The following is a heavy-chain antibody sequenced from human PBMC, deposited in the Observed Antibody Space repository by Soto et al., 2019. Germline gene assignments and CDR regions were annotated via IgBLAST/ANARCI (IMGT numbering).Heavy chain of an antibody. CDR1: GYTFTVYY. Sequence: ASVKVSCKASGYTFTVYYIHWVRQAPGQGLEWMGWINPKSGGTMYPQKFQGRVTMTWDTSISTAYMALTRLRSDDTAVYYCARDLAKGGGSAGFDYWGQGTLVTVSS. J-gene: IGHJ4*02. CDR3: ARDLAKGGGSAGFDY. V-gene: IGHV1-2*02. CDR2: INPKSGGT. D-gene: IGHD1-26*01.